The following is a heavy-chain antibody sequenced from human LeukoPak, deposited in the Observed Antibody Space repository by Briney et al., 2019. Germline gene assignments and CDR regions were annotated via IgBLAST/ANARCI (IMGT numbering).Heavy chain of an antibody. CDR2: INHSGST. CDR3: ARVVGYGDYLRPGAFDI. D-gene: IGHD4-17*01. J-gene: IGHJ3*02. V-gene: IGHV4-34*01. CDR1: GGSFSGYY. Sequence: PSETLSLTCAAYGGSFSGYYWSWIRQPPGKGLEWIGEINHSGSTNYNPSLKSRVTISVDTSKNQFSLKLSSVTAADTAVYYCARVVGYGDYLRPGAFDIWGQGTMVTVSS.